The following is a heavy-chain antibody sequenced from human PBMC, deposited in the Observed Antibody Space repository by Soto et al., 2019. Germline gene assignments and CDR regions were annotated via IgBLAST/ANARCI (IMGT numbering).Heavy chain of an antibody. J-gene: IGHJ6*02. Sequence: PGGSLRLSCEVSGFIFSEYEFNWVRQAPGKGLEWVSYIGKNGRDIYDADSVKGRFTISRDDDKSTLYLEMNSLRAEDTAVYCCVRAPGPMYYAMDACGQGTMVTVSS. D-gene: IGHD2-8*01. CDR1: GFIFSEYE. CDR2: IGKNGRDI. V-gene: IGHV3-48*03. CDR3: VRAPGPMYYAMDA.